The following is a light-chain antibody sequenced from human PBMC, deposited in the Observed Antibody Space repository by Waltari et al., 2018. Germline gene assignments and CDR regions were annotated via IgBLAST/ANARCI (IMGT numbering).Light chain of an antibody. V-gene: IGKV1-12*01. CDR3: QQADSFPPT. J-gene: IGKJ4*01. Sequence: DIQMTQSPSSVSASVGDRVTITCRTSQDSSRWLAWYQQKPGKAPKLLIYAASTLRSGVPSRFSGSGSGTDFTLTISSLQPEDFATYYCQQADSFPPTFGGGTRVEIK. CDR2: AAS. CDR1: QDSSRW.